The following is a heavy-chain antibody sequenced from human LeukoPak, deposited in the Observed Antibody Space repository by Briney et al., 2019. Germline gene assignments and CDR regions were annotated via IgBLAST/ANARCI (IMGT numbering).Heavy chain of an antibody. Sequence: PSETLSLTCTVSGGSISSYYWSWIRQPPGKGLEWIAYIYYSGSTNYNPSLKSRVTISVDTSKNQFSLKLSSVTAADTAVYYCARDRLSTADYWGQGTLVTVSS. CDR2: IYYSGST. J-gene: IGHJ4*02. V-gene: IGHV4-59*12. CDR3: ARDRLSTADY. D-gene: IGHD5/OR15-5a*01. CDR1: GGSISSYY.